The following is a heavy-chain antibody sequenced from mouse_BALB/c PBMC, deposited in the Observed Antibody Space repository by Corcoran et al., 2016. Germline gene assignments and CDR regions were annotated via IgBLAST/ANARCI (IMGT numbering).Heavy chain of an antibody. CDR1: GYTFTNYG. J-gene: IGHJ3*01. D-gene: IGHD1-2*01. CDR2: INTYTGEP. Sequence: QIQLVQSGPELKKPGETVKISCKASGYTFTNYGMNWVKQAPGKGLKWMGWINTYTGEPTYADDFKGRFAFSLETSASTAYLQINNLKKEDTATYFCARETTATDWGQGTLVTVS. V-gene: IGHV9-3-1*01. CDR3: ARETTATD.